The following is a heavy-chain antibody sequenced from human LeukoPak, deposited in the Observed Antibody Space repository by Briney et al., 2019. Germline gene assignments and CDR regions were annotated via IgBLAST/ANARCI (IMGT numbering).Heavy chain of an antibody. Sequence: GGSLRLSCAASGFTFDDYGMTWVRQASGKGLEWVSGINWNGGSTGYADSVKGRFTISRDNAKNSLYLQMNSLRAEDTALYYCARRSGYDSNYFDYWGQGTLVTVSS. CDR2: INWNGGST. CDR3: ARRSGYDSNYFDY. J-gene: IGHJ4*02. D-gene: IGHD5-12*01. V-gene: IGHV3-20*04. CDR1: GFTFDDYG.